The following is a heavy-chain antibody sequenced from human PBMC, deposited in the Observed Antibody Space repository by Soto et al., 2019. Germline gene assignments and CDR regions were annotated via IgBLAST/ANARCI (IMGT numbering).Heavy chain of an antibody. D-gene: IGHD2-8*01. CDR3: AKGKSENGVDWLGP. J-gene: IGHJ5*02. CDR2: VRGNSYGA. CDR1: GFMFENYA. V-gene: IGHV3-23*01. Sequence: GGSLRLSCAASGFMFENYAMIWVRQAPGKGLEWVATVRGNSYGAYYADSVRGRFIISRDNSKNTMSLQLNSLRDDDTAIYYCAKGKSENGVDWLGPWGPGTLVTVSS.